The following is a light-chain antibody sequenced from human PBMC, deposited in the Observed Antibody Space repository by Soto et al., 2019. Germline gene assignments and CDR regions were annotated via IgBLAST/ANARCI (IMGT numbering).Light chain of an antibody. CDR2: GAS. CDR1: QSLSSNV. V-gene: IGKV3-20*01. CDR3: QRFGDTPLYT. J-gene: IGKJ2*01. Sequence: EIVLTQSPGTLSLSPGERATLSCRASQSLSSNVLAWYQQKPGQPPRLLIHGASTRATGIPDRFSGSGSGTDFTLTITRLEPEDFAVYYCQRFGDTPLYTFGQGTRLEIK.